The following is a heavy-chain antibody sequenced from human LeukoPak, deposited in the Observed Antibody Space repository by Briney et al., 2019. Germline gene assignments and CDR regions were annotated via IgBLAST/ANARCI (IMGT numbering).Heavy chain of an antibody. Sequence: SQTPSLTCAVSGGSISSGGYSWSWIRQPPGKGLEWIGYIYHSGSTYYNPSLKSRATISVDTSKNQFSLKLSSVTAADTAVYYCARDSLENDAFDIWGQGTMVTVSS. CDR1: GGSISSGGYS. CDR3: ARDSLENDAFDI. CDR2: IYHSGST. J-gene: IGHJ3*02. V-gene: IGHV4-30-2*01.